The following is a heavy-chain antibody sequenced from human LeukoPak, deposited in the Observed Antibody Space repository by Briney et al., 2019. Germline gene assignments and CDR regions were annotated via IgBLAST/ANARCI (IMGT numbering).Heavy chain of an antibody. Sequence: GGSLRLSCVASGFAFSAYALSSVRHTPGKGLEWVSTVSGSGGRTFYADSVKVRFTISRDNSKKTVSLQMNSQRVDDTAVYYCAKGGAATTDAPHGDVVTTTLDGFDIWGQGSMVTVSS. J-gene: IGHJ3*02. V-gene: IGHV3-23*01. D-gene: IGHD2-21*02. CDR1: GFAFSAYA. CDR2: VSGSGGRT. CDR3: AKGGAATTDAPHGDVVTTTLDGFDI.